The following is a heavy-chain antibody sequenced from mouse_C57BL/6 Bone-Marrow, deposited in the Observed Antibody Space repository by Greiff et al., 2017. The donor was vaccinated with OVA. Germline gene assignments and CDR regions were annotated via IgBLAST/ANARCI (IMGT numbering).Heavy chain of an antibody. CDR1: GYTFTSYW. V-gene: IGHV1-50*01. Sequence: VQLQQPGAELVKPGASVKLSCKASGYTFTSYWMPWVKQRPGQGLEWIGEIDPSDSYTNYNQKFKGKATLTVDTSSSTAYMQLSSLTSEDSAVYYCYYGSSYYWGRGTTLTVSS. CDR3: YYGSSYY. J-gene: IGHJ2*01. D-gene: IGHD1-1*01. CDR2: IDPSDSYT.